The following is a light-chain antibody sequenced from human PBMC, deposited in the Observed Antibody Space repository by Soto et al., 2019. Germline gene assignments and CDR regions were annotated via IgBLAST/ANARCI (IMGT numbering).Light chain of an antibody. J-gene: IGKJ4*01. V-gene: IGKV3-20*01. CDR1: QSVSSSY. CDR2: GAS. CDR3: QQYDSSPLA. Sequence: EIVLTQSPGTLSLSPGERATLSCRASQSVSSSYLAWYQQKPGQAPRLLIYGASSRATGIPDRFSGSGSGTDFTLTISRLEPEDFAAYYWQQYDSSPLAFGGGTKVEIK.